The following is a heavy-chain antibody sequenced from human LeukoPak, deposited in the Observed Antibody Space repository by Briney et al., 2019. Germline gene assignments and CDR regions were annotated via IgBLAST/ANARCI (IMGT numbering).Heavy chain of an antibody. D-gene: IGHD1-7*01. CDR2: IKEDGSDK. CDR1: GFTFSSYW. Sequence: TGGSLRLSCAASGFTFSSYWMSWIRQAPGKGLEWVANIKEDGSDKNYVDSVRGRFTISRDNAKNALYLQMNSPRAEDTAVYYCGREVPGGTTSLDCWGQGTVVTVSP. CDR3: GREVPGGTTSLDC. V-gene: IGHV3-7*04. J-gene: IGHJ4*02.